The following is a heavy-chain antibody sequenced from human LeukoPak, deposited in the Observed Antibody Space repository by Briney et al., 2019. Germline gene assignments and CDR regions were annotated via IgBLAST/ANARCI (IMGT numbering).Heavy chain of an antibody. J-gene: IGHJ3*02. CDR1: GFTFSNYA. Sequence: LTGGSLRLSCAASGFTFSNYAMSWVRQAPGKGLEWVSAISGSGSSTYYADSVKGRFTISRDNSKNTLYLQMNSLRAEDTAVYYCAKDFQSGYLSRSAFDIWGQGTMVAVSS. CDR3: AKDFQSGYLSRSAFDI. CDR2: ISGSGSST. V-gene: IGHV3-23*01. D-gene: IGHD3-22*01.